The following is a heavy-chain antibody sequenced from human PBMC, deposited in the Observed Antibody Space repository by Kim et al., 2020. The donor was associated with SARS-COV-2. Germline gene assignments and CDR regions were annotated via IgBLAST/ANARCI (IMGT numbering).Heavy chain of an antibody. J-gene: IGHJ3*02. V-gene: IGHV4-61*06. Sequence: YNPSLKSRVTISVDTSKNQFSLKLSSVTAADTAVYYCAIGAAAGRGAFDIWGQGTMVTVSS. D-gene: IGHD6-13*01. CDR3: AIGAAAGRGAFDI.